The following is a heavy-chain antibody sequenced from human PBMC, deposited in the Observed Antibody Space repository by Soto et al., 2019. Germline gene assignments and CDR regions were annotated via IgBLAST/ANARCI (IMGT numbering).Heavy chain of an antibody. CDR3: AKKEGEDSMIVCDSFDY. Sequence: EVQLLESGGGLVQPGGSLRLSCAASGFTFSSYAMSWVRQAPGKGLEWVSAISGSGGSTYYADSVKGRFTISRDNSKNTLYLQMNSLRAEDTAVYDCAKKEGEDSMIVCDSFDYWGQGTLVTVSA. CDR1: GFTFSSYA. CDR2: ISGSGGST. D-gene: IGHD3-22*01. V-gene: IGHV3-23*01. J-gene: IGHJ4*02.